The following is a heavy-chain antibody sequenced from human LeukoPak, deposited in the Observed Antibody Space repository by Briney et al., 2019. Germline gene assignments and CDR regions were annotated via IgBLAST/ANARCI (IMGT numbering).Heavy chain of an antibody. D-gene: IGHD3-3*01. Sequence: GASVKVSCKASGGTFSSYAISWVRQAPGQGLEWMGGIIPIFGTANYAQKFQGRVTITTGESTSTAYMELSSLRSEDTAVYYCASGGGIFWSGYYRGWFDPWGQGTLVTVSS. CDR1: GGTFSSYA. CDR3: ASGGGIFWSGYYRGWFDP. CDR2: IIPIFGTA. V-gene: IGHV1-69*05. J-gene: IGHJ5*02.